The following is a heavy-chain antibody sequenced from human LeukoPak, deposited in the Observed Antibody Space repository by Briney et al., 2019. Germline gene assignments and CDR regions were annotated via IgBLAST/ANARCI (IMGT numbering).Heavy chain of an antibody. J-gene: IGHJ2*01. CDR3: ARHYCSGGSCYGLDL. CDR2: ISSSSSYI. D-gene: IGHD2-15*01. CDR1: GFTFSSYS. V-gene: IGHV3-21*01. Sequence: PGGSLRLSCAASGFTFSSYSMNWVRQAPGKGLEWVSSISSSSSYIYYADSVKGRFTISRDNAKNSLYLQMNSLRAEDTAVYYCARHYCSGGSCYGLDLWGRGALVTVSS.